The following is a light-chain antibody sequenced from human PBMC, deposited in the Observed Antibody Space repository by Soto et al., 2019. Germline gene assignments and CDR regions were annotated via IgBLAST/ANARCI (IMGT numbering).Light chain of an antibody. Sequence: DTQLTQSPSFLSASVGDRVTITCRASQGISNYLAWYHQKPGKAPKLLIHTASTLQTGVPSMFSGSGSGTEFPLTISSLQPADFATYYCQQRHSHPLAFGKGKRLETK. V-gene: IGKV1-9*01. CDR1: QGISNY. CDR2: TAS. J-gene: IGKJ5*01. CDR3: QQRHSHPLA.